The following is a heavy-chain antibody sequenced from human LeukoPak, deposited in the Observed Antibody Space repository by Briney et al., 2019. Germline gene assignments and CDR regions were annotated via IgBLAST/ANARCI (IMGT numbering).Heavy chain of an antibody. V-gene: IGHV3-7*01. CDR2: TEKDGSKK. D-gene: IGHD3-22*01. CDR3: ATNSDYRFEY. CDR1: RFTSSSYW. Sequence: GGSLRLSCAASRFTSSSYWMSWVRQTPGRGQEWVANTEKDGSKKNYAHSVKGRLTISKDNAKNSLFLQMNRLRDQDTADYYFATNSDYRFEYWGQGTLVTVSS. J-gene: IGHJ4*02.